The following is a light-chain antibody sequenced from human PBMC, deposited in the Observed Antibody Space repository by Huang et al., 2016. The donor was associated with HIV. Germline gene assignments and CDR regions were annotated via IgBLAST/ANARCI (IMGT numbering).Light chain of an antibody. Sequence: AIRMTQSPSSLSASTGDRVTITCRASQGISSYLAWYQQKPGKAPKLLIYAASTLQSGVPSRFSGSGSGTDVTLTINCLQSEDFATYYCQQYYSYPQLTFGGGTKVEIK. CDR1: QGISSY. V-gene: IGKV1-8*01. CDR2: AAS. J-gene: IGKJ4*01. CDR3: QQYYSYPQLT.